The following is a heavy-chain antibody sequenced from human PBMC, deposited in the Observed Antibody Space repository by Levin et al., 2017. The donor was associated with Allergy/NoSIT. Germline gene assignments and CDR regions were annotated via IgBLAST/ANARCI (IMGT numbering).Heavy chain of an antibody. V-gene: IGHV4-59*01. CDR3: ARMGDTAMVDPFDY. J-gene: IGHJ4*02. CDR1: GGSISNYY. Sequence: SETLSLTCTVSGGSISNYYWSWIRQPPGKGLEWIGYIYYSGTTNYNPSLKSRVTISVDTSKSQFSLKLTPVTAADTAIYYCARMGDTAMVDPFDYWGQGTLVTVSS. D-gene: IGHD5-18*01. CDR2: IYYSGTT.